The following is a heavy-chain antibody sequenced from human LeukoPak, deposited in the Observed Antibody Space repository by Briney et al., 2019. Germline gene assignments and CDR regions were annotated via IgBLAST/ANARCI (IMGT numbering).Heavy chain of an antibody. Sequence: GGSLRLSCAASGFTFSGYWMSWVRQAPGKGLEWVSAISGSGGSTYYADSVKGRFTISRDNSKNTLYLQMNSLRAEDTAVYYCAKDGDYDILTGYYRPNYFDYWGQGTLVTVSS. CDR3: AKDGDYDILTGYYRPNYFDY. J-gene: IGHJ4*02. V-gene: IGHV3-23*01. CDR2: ISGSGGST. D-gene: IGHD3-9*01. CDR1: GFTFSGYW.